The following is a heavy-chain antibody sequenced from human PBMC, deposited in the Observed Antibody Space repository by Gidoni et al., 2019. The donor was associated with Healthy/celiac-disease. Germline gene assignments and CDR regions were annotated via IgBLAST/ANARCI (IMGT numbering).Heavy chain of an antibody. CDR3: ARAREGDY. CDR2: IAYDGSNK. J-gene: IGHJ4*02. Sequence: QGQLVESGGGVVQPGRSLRLSCAASGLTFSSYAMHWVRQDSGQGLAWVAVIAYDGSNKYYADYVKGRFTISRDNSKNTLYLQMNSLRAEDTAVYYCARAREGDYWGQGTLVTVSS. D-gene: IGHD1-26*01. CDR1: GLTFSSYA. V-gene: IGHV3-30-3*01.